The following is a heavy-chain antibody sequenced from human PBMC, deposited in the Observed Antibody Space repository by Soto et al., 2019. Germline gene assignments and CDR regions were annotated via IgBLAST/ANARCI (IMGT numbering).Heavy chain of an antibody. CDR1: GGTFSSYA. CDR2: IIPIFGTA. J-gene: IGHJ4*02. V-gene: IGHV1-69*13. CDR3: ARGDPALYYFDY. Sequence: ASVKVSCKASGGTFSSYAISWVRQAPGQGLEWMGGIIPIFGTANYAQKFQGRVTITADESTSTAYMELSSLRSEDTAVYYCARGDPALYYFDYWGQGTLVTVSS.